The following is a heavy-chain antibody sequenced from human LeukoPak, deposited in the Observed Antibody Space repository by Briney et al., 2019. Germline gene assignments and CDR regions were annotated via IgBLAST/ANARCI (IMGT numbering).Heavy chain of an antibody. CDR3: ARFISGYDSYFDC. J-gene: IGHJ4*02. V-gene: IGHV7-4-1*02. CDR2: LNTNTGNP. CDR1: GYTFTNYA. Sequence: ASVKVSCKASGYTFTNYAMKWVRQAPGQGLEWMGWLNTNTGNPTYAQGFTGRFVFSLDTSVSTAYLQISSLKAEDTAVYYCARFISGYDSYFDCWGQGTLVTVSS. D-gene: IGHD5-12*01.